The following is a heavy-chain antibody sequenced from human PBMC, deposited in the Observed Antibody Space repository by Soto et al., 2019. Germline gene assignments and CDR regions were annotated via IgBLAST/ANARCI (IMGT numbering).Heavy chain of an antibody. D-gene: IGHD6-13*01. V-gene: IGHV2-5*02. CDR2: IYWDDDK. Sequence: QITLKESGPTLVKPTQTLTLTCTFSGFSLSTSGVGVGWIRQPPGKALEWLALIYWDDDKRYSPSLKSRLTITKDTTKNQVVLTMTNMDPVDTATYYCAPLPGIAALGAFDIWGQGTMVTVSS. J-gene: IGHJ3*02. CDR3: APLPGIAALGAFDI. CDR1: GFSLSTSGVG.